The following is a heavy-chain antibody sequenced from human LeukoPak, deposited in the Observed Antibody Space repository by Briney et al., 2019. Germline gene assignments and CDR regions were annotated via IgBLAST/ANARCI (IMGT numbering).Heavy chain of an antibody. CDR1: GGSISYYY. J-gene: IGHJ4*02. CDR2: IYYNGNT. V-gene: IGHV4-59*08. Sequence: SETLSLTCTVSGGSISYYYWSWIRQPPGKGLEWIGYIYYNGNTDYNPSLKSRVTILVDTSKNQFSLKLSSLTAADTAVYYCARRLGSTSSGYDYWGQGTLVTVSS. CDR3: ARRLGSTSSGYDY. D-gene: IGHD6-6*01.